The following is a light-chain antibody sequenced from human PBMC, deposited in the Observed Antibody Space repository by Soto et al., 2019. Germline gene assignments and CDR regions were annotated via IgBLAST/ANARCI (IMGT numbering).Light chain of an antibody. Sequence: EIVLTQSPGTLSLSPGERVTLSCRASQSVSSSYLAWFQQKPGQAPRLLIYGASSRATGIPDRFSGSGSGTDFTFTISRLEPEDFAVYYCQQYGGSPQITFGQGTRLEIK. V-gene: IGKV3-20*01. CDR2: GAS. J-gene: IGKJ5*01. CDR3: QQYGGSPQIT. CDR1: QSVSSSY.